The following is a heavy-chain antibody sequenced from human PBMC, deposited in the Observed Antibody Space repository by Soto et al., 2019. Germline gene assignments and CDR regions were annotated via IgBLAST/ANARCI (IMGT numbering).Heavy chain of an antibody. CDR2: IYYSGST. CDR3: XXHVYGDYVSPWYFDL. D-gene: IGHD4-17*01. V-gene: IGHV4-39*01. CDR1: GGSISGSSYY. Sequence: QLQLQESGPGLVKPSETLSLTCTVSGGSISGSSYYWGWIRQPPGKGLEWIGSIYYSGSTYYNPSXKSXVTISVDTSKTQXXXKLXXXXXXXXXXXXXXXHVYGDYVSPWYFDLWXRGXXVTVSX. J-gene: IGHJ2*01.